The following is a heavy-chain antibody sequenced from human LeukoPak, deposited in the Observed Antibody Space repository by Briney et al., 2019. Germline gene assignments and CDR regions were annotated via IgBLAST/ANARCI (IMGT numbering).Heavy chain of an antibody. Sequence: GASVKVSCKASGGTFSSYAISWVRQAPGQGLEWMGGIIPIFGTANYAQKFQGRVTITADESTSTAYMELSSLRSEDTAVYYCARSAMQQWLVVVYYYGMDVWGQGTTVTVSS. CDR3: ARSAMQQWLVVVYYYGMDV. CDR2: IIPIFGTA. CDR1: GGTFSSYA. V-gene: IGHV1-69*13. J-gene: IGHJ6*02. D-gene: IGHD6-19*01.